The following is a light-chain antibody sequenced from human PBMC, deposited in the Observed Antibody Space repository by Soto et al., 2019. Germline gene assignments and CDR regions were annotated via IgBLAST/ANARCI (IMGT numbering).Light chain of an antibody. J-gene: IGKJ1*01. CDR2: WAS. Sequence: DIVMTQSPDSLAVSLGERATINCKSSQPVLSRSNNKNYLSWYQQKPGQPPKLLISWASTRDSGVPDRFSGSGSGTDFTLTISTLQAEDVAVYYCQQYDSAPWAFGQGTKVEIQ. CDR3: QQYDSAPWA. CDR1: QPVLSRSNNKNY. V-gene: IGKV4-1*01.